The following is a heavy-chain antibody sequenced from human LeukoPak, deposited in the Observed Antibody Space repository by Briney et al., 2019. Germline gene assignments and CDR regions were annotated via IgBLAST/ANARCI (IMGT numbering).Heavy chain of an antibody. Sequence: ASVKVSCKASGYSFADYYMHWVRQAPGQGLECMGWINPNSGATYYTQKFQGGVTMARDTSISTAYMELSRLTSDDTAVYFCARGGLSGSYYDYVHHWGQGTLVTVSS. CDR1: GYSFADYY. D-gene: IGHD1-26*01. V-gene: IGHV1-2*02. CDR3: ARGGLSGSYYDYVHH. J-gene: IGHJ1*01. CDR2: INPNSGAT.